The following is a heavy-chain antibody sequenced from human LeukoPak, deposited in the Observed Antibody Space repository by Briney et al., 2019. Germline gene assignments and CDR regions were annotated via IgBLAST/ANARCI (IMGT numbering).Heavy chain of an antibody. CDR3: AKPPRGIAVAGGYFDL. Sequence: GGSLRLSCAASGFTFSNYWMSWVRQAPGKGLEWVANIIQDGSEKYYVDSVKGRFTVSRDNTKNSLYLQMNSLRAEDTAVYYCAKPPRGIAVAGGYFDLWGRGTLVTVSS. J-gene: IGHJ2*01. CDR1: GFTFSNYW. CDR2: IIQDGSEK. D-gene: IGHD6-19*01. V-gene: IGHV3-7*03.